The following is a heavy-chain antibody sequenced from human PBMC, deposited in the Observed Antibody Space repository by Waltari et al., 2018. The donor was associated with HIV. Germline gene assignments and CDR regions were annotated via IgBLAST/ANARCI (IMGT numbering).Heavy chain of an antibody. V-gene: IGHV4-38-2*01. CDR3: ARSGAKYPVGGLRFDY. J-gene: IGHJ4*02. CDR2: IYHSGST. CDR1: GYSISSGYY. D-gene: IGHD3-16*01. Sequence: QVQLQESGPGLVKPSETLSLTCAVSGYSISSGYYWGWIRQPPGKGLEWIGSIYHSGSTYHNPSRKSRGTIAGDTSKNQFSLKLSSVTAADTAVYYCARSGAKYPVGGLRFDYWGQGTLVTVSS.